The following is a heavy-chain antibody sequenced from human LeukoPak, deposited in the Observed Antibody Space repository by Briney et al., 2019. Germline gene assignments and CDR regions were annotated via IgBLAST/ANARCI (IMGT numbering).Heavy chain of an antibody. CDR3: ARDDRYSSGWFT. D-gene: IGHD6-19*01. J-gene: IGHJ5*02. V-gene: IGHV4-38-2*02. Sequence: PSETLSLTCTVSGYSISSGYYWGWIRQPPGKGLEWIGSIYHSGSTYYNPSLKSRVTISVDTSKNQFSLKLSSVTAADTAVYYCARDDRYSSGWFTWGQGTLVTVSS. CDR1: GYSISSGYY. CDR2: IYHSGST.